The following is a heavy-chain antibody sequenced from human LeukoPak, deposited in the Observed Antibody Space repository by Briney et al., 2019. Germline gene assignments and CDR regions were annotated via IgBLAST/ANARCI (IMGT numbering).Heavy chain of an antibody. V-gene: IGHV1-2*04. CDR1: GYTFTGYY. Sequence: ASVKVSCQASGYTFTGYYMHWVRQAPGQGLEWMGWINPNSGGTNYAQKFQGWVTMTRDTSISTAYMELSRLRSDDTAVYYCARGDSGSYFYYYYGMDVWGQGTTVTVSS. D-gene: IGHD1-26*01. J-gene: IGHJ6*02. CDR2: INPNSGGT. CDR3: ARGDSGSYFYYYYGMDV.